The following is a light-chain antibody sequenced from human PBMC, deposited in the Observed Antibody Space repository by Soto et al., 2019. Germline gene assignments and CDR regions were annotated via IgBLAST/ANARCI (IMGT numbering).Light chain of an antibody. CDR1: KSGDKY. J-gene: IGLJ2*01. Sequence: SYELTQPPSMSVSPGQTATIACSGDKSGDKYVCWYQQKSGESPILVIYQDTKRPSGIPERFSGSNSGSTATLTISGTQSIDEADYYCQAWDGGTVVFGGGTKVTVL. V-gene: IGLV3-1*01. CDR3: QAWDGGTVV. CDR2: QDT.